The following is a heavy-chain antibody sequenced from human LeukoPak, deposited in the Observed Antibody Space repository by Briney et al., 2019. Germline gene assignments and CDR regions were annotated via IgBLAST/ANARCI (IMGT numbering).Heavy chain of an antibody. CDR1: GASISSRSYY. D-gene: IGHD5-24*01. Sequence: PSETLSLTCTVSGASISSRSYYWGWVRQPPGKGLEWIGTIYYSGSTNYNPSLKSRVAISVDTSKNQFSLKLSSVTAADTAVYYCARRRWLQFPFDYWGQGTLVTVSS. J-gene: IGHJ4*02. CDR3: ARRRWLQFPFDY. V-gene: IGHV4-39*07. CDR2: IYYSGST.